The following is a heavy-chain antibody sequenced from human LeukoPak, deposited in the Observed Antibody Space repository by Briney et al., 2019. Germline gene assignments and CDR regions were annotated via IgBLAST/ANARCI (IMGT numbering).Heavy chain of an antibody. J-gene: IGHJ3*02. D-gene: IGHD5-18*01. CDR3: ARRGWTGGYTYAAFDI. V-gene: IGHV4-59*08. CDR1: NGSISSYY. CDR2: IYYSGST. Sequence: SETLSLTCTVSNGSISSYYWSWLRQSPGKGLEWIGYIYYSGSTNSNPSLKSRVTISVDTSKNQFSLKLTSVSAADTAMYYCARRGWTGGYTYAAFDIWGQGTMVTVSS.